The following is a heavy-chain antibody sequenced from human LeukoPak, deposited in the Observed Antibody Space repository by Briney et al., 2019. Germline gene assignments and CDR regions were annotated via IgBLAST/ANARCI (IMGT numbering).Heavy chain of an antibody. J-gene: IGHJ4*02. D-gene: IGHD3-22*01. Sequence: PGGSLRLSCAASGFTFSSYAMSWVRQAPGKGLEWVSAISGSGGSTYYADSVKGRFTTSRDNSKNTLFLQMNSLRAEDTAVYYCAKDYGDSSGYFTSKDPFDYWGQGTLVTVSS. CDR2: ISGSGGST. CDR3: AKDYGDSSGYFTSKDPFDY. CDR1: GFTFSSYA. V-gene: IGHV3-23*01.